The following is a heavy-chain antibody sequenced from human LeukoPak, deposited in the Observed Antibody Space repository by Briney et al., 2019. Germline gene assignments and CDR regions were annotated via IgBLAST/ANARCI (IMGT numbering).Heavy chain of an antibody. CDR1: GGSISSSSYY. CDR2: IYYSGST. J-gene: IGHJ4*02. CDR3: ARAVLGDSSGYYSLDY. D-gene: IGHD3-22*01. Sequence: PSETLSLTCTVSGGSISSSSYYWGWIRQPPGKGLEWIGSIYYSGSTYYNPSLKSRVTISVDTSKNQFSLKLSSVTAADTAVYYCARAVLGDSSGYYSLDYWGQGTLVTVSS. V-gene: IGHV4-39*07.